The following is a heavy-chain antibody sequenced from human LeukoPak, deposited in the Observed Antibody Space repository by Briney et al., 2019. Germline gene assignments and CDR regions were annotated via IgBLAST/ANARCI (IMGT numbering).Heavy chain of an antibody. CDR2: FSGTVDTT. Sequence: QTGGSLRLSCAASGFTFTTYAMSWVRQTPGKGLEWVSTFSGTVDTTYHADSVKGRFTISRDNSKNTVYLQMNSLRAEDTAVYYCAKASAGTCGGARCNYFHPWGQGTPVTVS. J-gene: IGHJ4*02. V-gene: IGHV3-23*01. CDR3: AKASAGTCGGARCNYFHP. CDR1: GFTFTTYA. D-gene: IGHD2-21*01.